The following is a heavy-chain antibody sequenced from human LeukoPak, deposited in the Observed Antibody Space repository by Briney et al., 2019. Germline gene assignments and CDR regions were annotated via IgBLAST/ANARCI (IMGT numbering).Heavy chain of an antibody. V-gene: IGHV4-34*01. Sequence: PSETLSLTCAVYGGSFSGYYWSWIRQPPGKGLEWMGEINHSGRTNYNPSLKSRVTISVDTSKNQFSLKLSSVTAADTAVYYCARARGSYWHYYYMDVWGKGTTVAVSS. D-gene: IGHD1-26*01. CDR3: ARARGSYWHYYYMDV. J-gene: IGHJ6*03. CDR1: GGSFSGYY. CDR2: INHSGRT.